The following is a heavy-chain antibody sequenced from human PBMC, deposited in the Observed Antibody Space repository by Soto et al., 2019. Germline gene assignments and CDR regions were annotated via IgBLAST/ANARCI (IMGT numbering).Heavy chain of an antibody. J-gene: IGHJ6*02. CDR2: ISYDGSNK. Sequence: PVGSLRLSCAASGFTFSSYAMHWVRQAPGKGLEWVAVISYDGSNKYYADSVKGRFTISRDNSKNTLYLQMNSLRAEDTAVYYCARQTTDDGMDVWGQGTTVTVSS. V-gene: IGHV3-30-3*01. CDR1: GFTFSSYA. D-gene: IGHD4-4*01. CDR3: ARQTTDDGMDV.